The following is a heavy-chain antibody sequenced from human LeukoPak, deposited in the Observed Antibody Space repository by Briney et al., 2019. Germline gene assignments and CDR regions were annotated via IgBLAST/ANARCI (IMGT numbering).Heavy chain of an antibody. D-gene: IGHD3-3*01. J-gene: IGHJ4*02. V-gene: IGHV4-38-2*02. Sequence: SETLSLTCTVSGDSITSGGYYWSWIRQPPGKGLEWIGTICRGESTYYNPSLKSRVTISLDTSKNQLSLRLSSVTAADTAVYYCASTIFGVVIREVFDYWGQGTLVTVSS. CDR2: ICRGEST. CDR1: GDSITSGGYY. CDR3: ASTIFGVVIREVFDY.